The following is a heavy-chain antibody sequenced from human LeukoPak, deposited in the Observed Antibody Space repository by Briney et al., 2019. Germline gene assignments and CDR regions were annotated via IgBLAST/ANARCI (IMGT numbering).Heavy chain of an antibody. J-gene: IGHJ4*02. Sequence: SETLSLTCTVSGGSISSYYWSWIRQPAGKGLEWIGRIYTSGGSTNYNPSLKSRVTISVDTSKNQFSLKLSSVTAADTAVYYCARVYSRGIFDYWGQGTLVTVSS. CDR1: GGSISSYY. CDR2: IYTSGGST. V-gene: IGHV4-4*07. D-gene: IGHD6-13*01. CDR3: ARVYSRGIFDY.